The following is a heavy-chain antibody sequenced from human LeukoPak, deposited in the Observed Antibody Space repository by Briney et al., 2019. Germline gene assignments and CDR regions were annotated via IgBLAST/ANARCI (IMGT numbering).Heavy chain of an antibody. CDR3: AKMGDYGSGSYYYFDY. Sequence: GGSLRLSCAASGFTFSDYYMSWIRQAPGKGLEWVSAISGSGGSTYYADSVKGRFTISRDNSKNTLYLQMNSLRAEDTAVYYCAKMGDYGSGSYYYFDYWGQGTLVTVSS. CDR2: ISGSGGST. D-gene: IGHD3-10*01. CDR1: GFTFSDYY. V-gene: IGHV3-23*01. J-gene: IGHJ4*02.